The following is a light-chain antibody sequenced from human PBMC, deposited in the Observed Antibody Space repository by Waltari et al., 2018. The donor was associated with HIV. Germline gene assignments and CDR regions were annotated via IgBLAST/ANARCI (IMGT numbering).Light chain of an antibody. Sequence: QSALTQPASVSGSPGRSITISCPGTTGIVGPYNPFSWYQQHPGKVPKRVIVDVTKRPSGVSDRFSGSKSGNTASLTISGLQAEDEADYYCCTYAVIVVFGGGTKLTVL. J-gene: IGLJ2*01. CDR2: DVT. CDR1: TGIVGPYNP. CDR3: CTYAVIVV. V-gene: IGLV2-23*02.